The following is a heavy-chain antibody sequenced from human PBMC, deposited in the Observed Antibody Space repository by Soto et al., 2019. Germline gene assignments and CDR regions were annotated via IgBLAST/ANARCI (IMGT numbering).Heavy chain of an antibody. D-gene: IGHD6-19*01. J-gene: IGHJ4*02. CDR3: ARDHSSGWYYFDY. Sequence: GGSLRLSCAASGFTFSSYSMNWVRQAPGKGLEWVSSISSSSSYIYYADSVKGRFAISRDNAKNSLYLQMNSLRAEDTAVYYCARDHSSGWYYFDYWGQGTLVTVSS. V-gene: IGHV3-21*01. CDR2: ISSSSSYI. CDR1: GFTFSSYS.